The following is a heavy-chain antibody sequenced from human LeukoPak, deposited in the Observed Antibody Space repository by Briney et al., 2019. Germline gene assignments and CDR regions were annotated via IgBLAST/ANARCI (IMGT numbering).Heavy chain of an antibody. J-gene: IGHJ4*02. D-gene: IGHD6-13*01. CDR1: GFTFSSYA. CDR2: ISYDGSNK. Sequence: GGSLRLSCAASGFTFSSYAMHWVRQAPGKGLEWVAVISYDGSNKYYADSVKGRFTISRDNAKNTLYLQMNSLRAEDTAVYYCARDTAAAGTGHDYWGQGTLVTVSS. CDR3: ARDTAAAGTGHDY. V-gene: IGHV3-30-3*01.